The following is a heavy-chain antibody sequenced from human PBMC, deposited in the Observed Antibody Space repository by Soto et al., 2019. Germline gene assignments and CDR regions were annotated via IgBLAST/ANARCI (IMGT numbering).Heavy chain of an antibody. D-gene: IGHD2-21*01. CDR1: GGSISSYY. Sequence: SETLSLTCTVSGGSISSYYWSWIRQPPGKGLEWIGYIYYSGSTNYNPSLKSRVTISVDTSKNQFSLKLSSVTAADTAVYYCASSVFGDWFDPWGKGTLVTVSS. CDR2: IYYSGST. CDR3: ASSVFGDWFDP. J-gene: IGHJ5*02. V-gene: IGHV4-59*01.